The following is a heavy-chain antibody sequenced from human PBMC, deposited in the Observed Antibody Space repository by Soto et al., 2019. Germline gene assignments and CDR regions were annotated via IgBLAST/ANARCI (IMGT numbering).Heavy chain of an antibody. CDR2: VNAGNDNT. CDR1: GYTFTNNV. Sequence: XSVKVSCRTSGYTFTNNVIHLVRQAPGQRLEWIGWVNAGNDNTKWSREFQGRLTLTKDTSATTAYMELSSLTPEDTAIYFCAREVPYGYSRFDDWGQGTLVTVSS. CDR3: AREVPYGYSRFDD. J-gene: IGHJ4*02. V-gene: IGHV1-3*01. D-gene: IGHD5-18*01.